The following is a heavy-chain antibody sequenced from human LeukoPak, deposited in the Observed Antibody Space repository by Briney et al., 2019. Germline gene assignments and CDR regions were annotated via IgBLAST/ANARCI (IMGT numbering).Heavy chain of an antibody. D-gene: IGHD6-6*01. CDR2: IFNSENT. V-gene: IGHV4-4*07. CDR3: ARGPVTARSNAFDI. CDR1: GGSISGYY. J-gene: IGHJ3*02. Sequence: PSETLSLTCSVSGGSISGYYGSWIRQPAGKELEWIGRIFNSENTNYNPSLKSRITMSVDTSKNQFSLKLSSVTAADTAVYYCARGPVTARSNAFDIWGQGTMVTVSS.